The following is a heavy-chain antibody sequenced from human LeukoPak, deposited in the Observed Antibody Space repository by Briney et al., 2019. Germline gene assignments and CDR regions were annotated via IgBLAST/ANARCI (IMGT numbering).Heavy chain of an antibody. CDR3: ARGDCSGGSCYLSLTTIDY. V-gene: IGHV1-46*02. CDR2: IDPSGGST. CDR1: GYTLRQIS. D-gene: IGHD2-15*01. J-gene: IGHJ4*02. Sequence: ASVKVSCKVSGYTLRQISMHWVRQAPGQGLEWMGLIDPSGGSTGYAQNFQGRVTMTRDTSTSTVYMELSSLRSEDTAVYYCARGDCSGGSCYLSLTTIDYWGQGTLVTVSS.